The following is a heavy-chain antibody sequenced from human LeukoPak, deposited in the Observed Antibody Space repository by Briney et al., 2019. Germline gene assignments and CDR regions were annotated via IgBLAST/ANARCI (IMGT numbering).Heavy chain of an antibody. J-gene: IGHJ4*02. CDR3: ARPLGLYYFDY. V-gene: IGHV3-21*01. CDR2: ISSSSSYI. CDR1: GFTFSSYG. Sequence: GRSLRLSCAASGFTFSSYGMNWVRQAPGKGLEWVSSISSSSSYIYYADSVKGRFTISRDNAKNSLYLQMNSLRAEDTAVYYCARPLGLYYFDYWGQGTLVTVSS.